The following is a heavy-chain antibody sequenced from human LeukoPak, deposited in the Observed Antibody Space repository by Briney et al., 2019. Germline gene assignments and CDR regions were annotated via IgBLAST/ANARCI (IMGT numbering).Heavy chain of an antibody. CDR1: GGTFSSYG. D-gene: IGHD1-26*01. Sequence: GASVKVSCKASGGTFSSYGISWVRQAPGQGLEWMGWISAYNGNTNYAQKLQGRVTMTTDTSTNTAYMELTSLISDDTAVYYCARTTFLGSTYFQHWGQGTLVTVSS. CDR2: ISAYNGNT. CDR3: ARTTFLGSTYFQH. V-gene: IGHV1-18*01. J-gene: IGHJ1*01.